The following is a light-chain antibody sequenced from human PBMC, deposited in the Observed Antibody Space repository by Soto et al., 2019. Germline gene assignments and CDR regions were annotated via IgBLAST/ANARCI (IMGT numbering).Light chain of an antibody. Sequence: EIVMTQSRATLSVSPGERATLSCRASQSVSSNLAWYQQRPGQAPRLLIYGASTRATGIPARFSGSGSGTEFTLTISSLQSEDSVVYYCQQYHNWPPFTFGQGTKLEI. CDR3: QQYHNWPPFT. J-gene: IGKJ2*01. CDR1: QSVSSN. CDR2: GAS. V-gene: IGKV3-15*01.